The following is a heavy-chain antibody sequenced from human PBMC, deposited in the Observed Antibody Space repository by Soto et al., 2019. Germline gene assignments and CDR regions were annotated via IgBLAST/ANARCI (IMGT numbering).Heavy chain of an antibody. D-gene: IGHD3-10*01. Sequence: QVQLQESGPGLVKPSETLSLTCTVSGGSISSYYWSWIRQPPGKGLEWIGYIYYSGSTNYNPSLKSRVTISVDTSKNQFSLKLSSVTAADTAVYYCARMVRRVVFDYWGQGTLVTVSS. CDR3: ARMVRRVVFDY. CDR1: GGSISSYY. V-gene: IGHV4-59*01. J-gene: IGHJ4*02. CDR2: IYYSGST.